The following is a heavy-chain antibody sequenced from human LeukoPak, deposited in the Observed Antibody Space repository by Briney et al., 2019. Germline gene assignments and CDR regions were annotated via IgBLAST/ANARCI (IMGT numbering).Heavy chain of an antibody. V-gene: IGHV3-53*01. CDR1: GFTVSSNY. Sequence: GGSLRLSCEASGFTVSSNYMSWVRQAPGKGLDWVSILYNDGSTYYADSVKGRFTISRDNSKNTLYLQMNSLRAEDTAVYYCAKDRRRGGYSYGYFSYWGQGTLVTVSS. CDR2: LYNDGST. J-gene: IGHJ4*02. CDR3: AKDRRRGGYSYGYFSY. D-gene: IGHD5-18*01.